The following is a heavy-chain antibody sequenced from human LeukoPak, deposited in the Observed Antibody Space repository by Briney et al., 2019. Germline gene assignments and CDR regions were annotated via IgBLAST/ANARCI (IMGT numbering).Heavy chain of an antibody. D-gene: IGHD6-19*01. J-gene: IGHJ4*02. CDR2: IIPIFGTA. V-gene: IGHV1-69*05. CDR1: GGTFSSYA. CDR3: ASSTREQWLVLMPTFDY. Sequence: VASVKVSSKASGGTFSSYAISWVRQAPGQGLEWMGGIIPIFGTANYAQKFQGRVTITTDESTSTAYMELSSLRSEDTAVYYCASSTREQWLVLMPTFDYWGQRTLVTVSS.